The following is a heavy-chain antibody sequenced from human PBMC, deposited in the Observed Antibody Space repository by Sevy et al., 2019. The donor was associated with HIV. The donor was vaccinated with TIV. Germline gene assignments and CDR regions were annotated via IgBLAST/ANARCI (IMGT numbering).Heavy chain of an antibody. V-gene: IGHV4-59*01. CDR2: VYYSGNT. CDR3: ALSPPSSSSWYMAY. D-gene: IGHD6-13*01. Sequence: SETLSLTCSVSGGSINSFYWNWVRQPPGKGLEWIGYVYYSGNTNYSPSLKSRVSISIDTFKNQFSLKMTSVTAADTAVYYCALSPPSSSSWYMAYWGRGTLVTVSS. CDR1: GGSINSFY. J-gene: IGHJ4*02.